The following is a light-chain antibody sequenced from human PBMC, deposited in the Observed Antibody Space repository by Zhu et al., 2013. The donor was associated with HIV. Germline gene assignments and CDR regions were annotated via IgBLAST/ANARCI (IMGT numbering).Light chain of an antibody. V-gene: IGKV4-1*01. CDR3: QQRHHWYS. CDR1: QSVLYSSNNKNY. Sequence: DIVMTQSPDSLAVSLGERATINCKSSQSVLYSSNNKNYLAWYQQKPGQPPKLLFYWASTRQSGVPDRFSGSGSGTDFTLTISSLQAEDVAVYFCQQRHHWYSFGQGTKVEIK. CDR2: WAS. J-gene: IGKJ2*03.